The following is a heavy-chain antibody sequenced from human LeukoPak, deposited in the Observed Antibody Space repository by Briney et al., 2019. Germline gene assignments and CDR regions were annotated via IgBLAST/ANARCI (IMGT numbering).Heavy chain of an antibody. D-gene: IGHD5-18*01. CDR1: GFTFSSFG. CDR2: ISYDGSNK. J-gene: IGHJ4*02. V-gene: IGHV3-30*18. CDR3: AKDMESIQLWLIFDY. Sequence: PGGSLRLSCAASGFTFSSFGVYWVRQAPGKGLEWVAVISYDGSNKYYADSVKGRFTISRDNSKSTLYLQMNSLRAEDTAVYYCAKDMESIQLWLIFDYWGQGTLVTVSS.